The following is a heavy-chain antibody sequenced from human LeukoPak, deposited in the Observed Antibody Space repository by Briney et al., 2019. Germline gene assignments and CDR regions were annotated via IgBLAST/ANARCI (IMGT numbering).Heavy chain of an antibody. CDR3: ARDHQAEYFQH. CDR1: GGPVSSGSYD. Sequence: SETLSLTCTVSGGPVSSGSYDWRWIRQPPGKGLEWIGYIYYSGSTNYNPSLKGRVTISVDTSKNQSSLKLNSVTAADTAVYYCARDHQAEYFQHWGQGTLVTVSS. J-gene: IGHJ1*01. CDR2: IYYSGST. V-gene: IGHV4-61*01.